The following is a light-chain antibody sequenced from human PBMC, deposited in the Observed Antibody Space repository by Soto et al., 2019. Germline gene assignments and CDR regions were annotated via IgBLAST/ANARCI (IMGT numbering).Light chain of an antibody. CDR2: ANS. Sequence: QSVLTQPPSVSGAPGQRVTISCTGSSSNIGADYDVHWYQQLPGTAPKLLISANSNRPSGVPDRFSGSKSGTSASLAITGLQAEDEADYYCQSYDSSLSGCVVFGGGTKLTVL. V-gene: IGLV1-40*01. J-gene: IGLJ2*01. CDR3: QSYDSSLSGCVV. CDR1: SSNIGADYD.